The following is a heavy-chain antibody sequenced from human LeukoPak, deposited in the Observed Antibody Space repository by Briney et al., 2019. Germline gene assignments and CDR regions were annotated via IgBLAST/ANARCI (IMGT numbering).Heavy chain of an antibody. CDR1: GGSISNYY. V-gene: IGHV4-4*07. CDR3: ARGGYSSDY. Sequence: SETLSLTCTVSGGSISNYYWNWIRQPAGKGLEWIGRIYTSGSTNYNPSRKSRVTMSVDTSKNQFSLKLRSMSAADTAVYYCARGGYSSDYWGQGTLVTVSS. D-gene: IGHD5-12*01. J-gene: IGHJ4*02. CDR2: IYTSGST.